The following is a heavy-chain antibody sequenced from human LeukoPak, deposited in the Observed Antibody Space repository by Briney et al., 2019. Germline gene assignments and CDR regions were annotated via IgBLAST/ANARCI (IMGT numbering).Heavy chain of an antibody. CDR3: ARSRQSLTTPDY. D-gene: IGHD3-16*02. J-gene: IGHJ4*02. CDR1: GFTFSDYY. V-gene: IGHV3-11*04. CDR2: ISSSGSTI. Sequence: GGSLRLSCAASGFTFSDYYMRWIRQAPGKGLEWVSYISSSGSTIYYAGSVKGRFTISRDNAKNSLYLQMNSLRAEDTAVYYCARSRQSLTTPDYWGQGTLVTVSS.